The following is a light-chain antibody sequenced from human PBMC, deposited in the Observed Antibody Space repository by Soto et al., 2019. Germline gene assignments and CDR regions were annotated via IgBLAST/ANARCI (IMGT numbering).Light chain of an antibody. CDR2: LEGSGNY. CDR3: ETWDSDTVV. CDR1: SGHSSFI. Sequence: QLVLTQSSSASASLGSSVKLTCTLSSGHSSFIIAWHQQQPGKAPRYLMKLEGSGNYNKGSGVPDRFSGSSSGADRYLTISNLLFEDEADYYCETWDSDTVVFGGGTQLTVL. J-gene: IGLJ7*01. V-gene: IGLV4-60*02.